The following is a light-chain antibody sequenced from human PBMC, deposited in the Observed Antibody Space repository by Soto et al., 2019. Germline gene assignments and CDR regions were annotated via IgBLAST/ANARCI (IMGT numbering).Light chain of an antibody. V-gene: IGKV1D-13*01. J-gene: IGKJ1*01. CDR1: HDISSA. CDR2: DAS. Sequence: GDRVTITCRASHDISSALAWYQQKPGRAPKLLIYDASKLQSGVPSRFSGSGYGTDFTLTISSLQPEDFATYSCQQFNNYPRTFGQVTKVEIK. CDR3: QQFNNYPRT.